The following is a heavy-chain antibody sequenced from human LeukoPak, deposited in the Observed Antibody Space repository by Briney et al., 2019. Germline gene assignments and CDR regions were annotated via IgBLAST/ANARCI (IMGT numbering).Heavy chain of an antibody. J-gene: IGHJ4*02. CDR2: ISGSGGST. V-gene: IGHV3-23*01. D-gene: IGHD4-23*01. CDR3: AKDWHYGGNGNKRYDY. CDR1: GFTFSSYA. Sequence: GGSLRLSCAASGFTFSSYAMSWVRQAPGKGLEWVSAISGSGGSTYYADSVKGRFTISRDNSKNTLYLQMNSLRAEDTAVYYCAKDWHYGGNGNKRYDYWGQGTLVTVSS.